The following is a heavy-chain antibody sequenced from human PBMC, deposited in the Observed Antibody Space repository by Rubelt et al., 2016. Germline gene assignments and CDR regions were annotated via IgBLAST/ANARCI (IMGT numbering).Heavy chain of an antibody. V-gene: IGHV3-9*01. CDR1: GFIFGNHA. CDR3: AREPPGIAVADY. J-gene: IGHJ4*02. CDR2: INWNSGSI. Sequence: EEQLVESGGGLVQPGRSLRLSCVGSGFIFGNHAMHWVRQAPGKGLEWVAGINWNSGSIGYGDSVRGRFTVSRDNAKNSLYLQMKSLGAGETAVYYCAREPPGIAVADYWGQGTLVTVSS. D-gene: IGHD6-19*01.